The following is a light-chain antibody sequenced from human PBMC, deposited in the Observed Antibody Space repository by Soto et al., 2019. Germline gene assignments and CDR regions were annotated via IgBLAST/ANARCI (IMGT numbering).Light chain of an antibody. Sequence: QSALTQPASVSGSPGQSITISCTGTSSDVGGYNYVSWYQQHPGKAPKLMIYEVSNRPSGVSNRFSGSKSANTASLAISGLQAEDEADYYCTSYTNSNTRVFGTGTKLTVL. J-gene: IGLJ1*01. V-gene: IGLV2-14*01. CDR1: SSDVGGYNY. CDR2: EVS. CDR3: TSYTNSNTRV.